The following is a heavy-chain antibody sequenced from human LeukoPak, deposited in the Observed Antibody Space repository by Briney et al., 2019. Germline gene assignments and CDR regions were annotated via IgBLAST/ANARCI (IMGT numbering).Heavy chain of an antibody. V-gene: IGHV4-59*11. J-gene: IGHJ5*02. CDR3: ARGRSYYDFWFDWFDP. CDR2: IYYSGST. D-gene: IGHD3-3*01. CDR1: GGSISSHY. Sequence: SETLSLTCTVSGGSISSHYWSWIRQPPGKGLEWIGYIYYSGSTNYNPSLKSRVTISVDTSKNQFSLKLSSVTAADTAVYYCARGRSYYDFWFDWFDPWGQGTLVTVSS.